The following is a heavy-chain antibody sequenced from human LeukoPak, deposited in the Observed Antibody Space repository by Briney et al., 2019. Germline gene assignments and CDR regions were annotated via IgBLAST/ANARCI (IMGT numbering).Heavy chain of an antibody. Sequence: PGGSLRLSCAASGFTFSSYSMNWVRQAPGKGLEWVSSISSSSSYIYYADSVKGRFTISRGNAKNSLYLQMNSLRAEDTAVYYCASSPTIGRNYGMDVWGQGTTVTVSS. J-gene: IGHJ6*02. D-gene: IGHD3-10*01. CDR3: ASSPTIGRNYGMDV. V-gene: IGHV3-21*01. CDR2: ISSSSSYI. CDR1: GFTFSSYS.